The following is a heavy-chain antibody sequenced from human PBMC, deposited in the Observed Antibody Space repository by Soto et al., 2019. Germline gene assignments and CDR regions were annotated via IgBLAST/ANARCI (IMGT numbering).Heavy chain of an antibody. V-gene: IGHV2-5*02. J-gene: IGHJ3*02. CDR3: AHIHCTNGVCYPSHDAFDI. D-gene: IGHD2-8*01. CDR1: GFSLSTSVVG. CDR2: IYWDDDK. Sequence: QITLKESGPTLVKPTQTLTLTCTFSGFSLSTSVVGVGWIRQPPGKALEWLALIYWDDDKRYSPSLKSRLTITKDTSKNQVVLTMTNMDPVDTATYYCAHIHCTNGVCYPSHDAFDIWGQGTMVTVSS.